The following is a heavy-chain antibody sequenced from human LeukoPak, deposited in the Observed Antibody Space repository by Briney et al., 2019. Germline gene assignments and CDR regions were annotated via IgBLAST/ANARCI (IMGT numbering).Heavy chain of an antibody. J-gene: IGHJ4*02. V-gene: IGHV3-30*03. CDR3: ARDRPLLDSDPDSSGYYPDY. D-gene: IGHD3-22*01. CDR2: ISYDGSNK. CDR1: GFTFSSYG. Sequence: GGSLRLSCAASGFTFSSYGMHWVRQAPGKGLEWVAVISYDGSNKYYADSVKGRFTISRDNSKNTLYLQMNSLRSEDTAVYYCARDRPLLDSDPDSSGYYPDYWGQGTLVTVSS.